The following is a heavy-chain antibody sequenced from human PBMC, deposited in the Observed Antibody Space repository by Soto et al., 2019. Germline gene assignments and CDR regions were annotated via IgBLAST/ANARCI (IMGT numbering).Heavy chain of an antibody. Sequence: GGSLRLSCAASGFTFSSYAMHWVRQAPGKGLEWVAVISYDGSNKYYADSVKGRFTISRDNSKNTLYLQMNSLRAEDTAVYYCAREKTYPSGYFDYWGQGTLVTAPQ. J-gene: IGHJ4*02. V-gene: IGHV3-30-3*01. D-gene: IGHD2-2*01. CDR3: AREKTYPSGYFDY. CDR1: GFTFSSYA. CDR2: ISYDGSNK.